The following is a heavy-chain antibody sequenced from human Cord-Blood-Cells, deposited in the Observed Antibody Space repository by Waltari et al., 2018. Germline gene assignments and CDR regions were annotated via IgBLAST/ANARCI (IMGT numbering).Heavy chain of an antibody. D-gene: IGHD3-16*02. CDR2: ISSSSSHI. Sequence: EVQLVESGGGLVKPGGSLRLSCAASGFTFSSYSMNWFRQAPGKGLGWVSTISSSSSHIYYADSVKGRFTISRDNAKNSLYLQMNSLRAEDTAVYYCARDSGDYVWGSYRYFDYWGQGTLVTVSS. CDR3: ARDSGDYVWGSYRYFDY. CDR1: GFTFSSYS. V-gene: IGHV3-21*01. J-gene: IGHJ4*02.